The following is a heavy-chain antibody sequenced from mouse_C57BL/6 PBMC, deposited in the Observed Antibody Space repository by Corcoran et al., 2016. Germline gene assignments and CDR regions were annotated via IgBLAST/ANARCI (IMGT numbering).Heavy chain of an antibody. J-gene: IGHJ4*01. Sequence: QVQLQQPGTELVKPGASVKLSCKASGYTFTSYWMHWVKQRPGQGLEWIGNINPSNGGTNYNEKFKSKATLTVDKSSSTAYMQLSSLTSEDSAVYYCAIGNYGSSPYYAMDYWGQGTSVTVSS. V-gene: IGHV1-53*01. D-gene: IGHD1-1*01. CDR1: GYTFTSYW. CDR3: AIGNYGSSPYYAMDY. CDR2: INPSNGGT.